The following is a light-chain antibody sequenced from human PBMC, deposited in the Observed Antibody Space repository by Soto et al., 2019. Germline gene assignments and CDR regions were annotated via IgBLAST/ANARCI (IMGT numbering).Light chain of an antibody. V-gene: IGKV1-39*01. Sequence: IQMTQSPSPLSASXGDRVTLSCRGRNSINSHXNPYQQKPGXAPQFVTSAASSLQSGVPSRFSGSGSGTDFTRTISSLQPEDFATYYGQQSYSTPLTFGGGTKVDIK. CDR1: NSINSH. CDR2: AAS. CDR3: QQSYSTPLT. J-gene: IGKJ4*01.